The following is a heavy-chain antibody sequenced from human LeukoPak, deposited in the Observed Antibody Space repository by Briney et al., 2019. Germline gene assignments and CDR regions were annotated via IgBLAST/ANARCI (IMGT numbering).Heavy chain of an antibody. V-gene: IGHV3-30*04. CDR2: ISDDGSNK. CDR1: GFIFSDYA. Sequence: GGSLRLSCAGAGFIFSDYALHWVRQAPGKGLEWVAVISDDGSNKYYADSVKGRFTISGDNSKNTLYLQMNSLRVEDTAVYYCARDRYCTGGTCPRAYFDYWGQGTLVTVSS. D-gene: IGHD2-8*02. J-gene: IGHJ4*02. CDR3: ARDRYCTGGTCPRAYFDY.